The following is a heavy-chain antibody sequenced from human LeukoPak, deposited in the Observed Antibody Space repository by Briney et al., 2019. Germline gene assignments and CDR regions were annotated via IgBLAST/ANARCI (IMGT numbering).Heavy chain of an antibody. CDR2: ISYDGSNK. CDR1: GFTFSSYG. J-gene: IGHJ4*02. V-gene: IGHV3-30*18. D-gene: IGHD1-26*01. CDR3: AKRGYTGSHQYLDY. Sequence: QPGGSLRLSCAASGFTFSSYGMHWVRQAPGKGLEWVAFISYDGSNKYYADSVKGRFTISRDNSKNTLYLQMNSLRVEETAVYYCAKRGYTGSHQYLDYWGQGTLVTVSS.